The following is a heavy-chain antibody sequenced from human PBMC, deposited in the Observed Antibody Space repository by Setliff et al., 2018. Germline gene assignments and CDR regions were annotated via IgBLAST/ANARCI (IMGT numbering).Heavy chain of an antibody. CDR3: ASMGATRDY. J-gene: IGHJ4*02. CDR2: IYTSGST. D-gene: IGHD1-26*01. V-gene: IGHV4-61*02. Sequence: NPSETLSLTCTVSGGSISSGSYCWSWIRQPAGKGLEWIGRIYTSGSTNYNPSLKSRVTISVDTSKNQFSLRLSSVTAADTAVYYCASMGATRDYWGQGTLVTVSS. CDR1: GGSISSGSYC.